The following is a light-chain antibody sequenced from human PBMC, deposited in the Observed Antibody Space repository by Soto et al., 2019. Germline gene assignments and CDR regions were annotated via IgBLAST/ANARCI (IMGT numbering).Light chain of an antibody. Sequence: EIVLTQSPGTLSLSPGEGATLSCRASQSVSSRYLAWYQQKPGQPPRLLIYGASSRAAGVPDRFTGSGSGTEFTLTINSLQSEDFAVYYCQHYDAWRTFGQGTKVDIK. CDR3: QHYDAWRT. CDR2: GAS. V-gene: IGKV3-20*01. J-gene: IGKJ1*01. CDR1: QSVSSRY.